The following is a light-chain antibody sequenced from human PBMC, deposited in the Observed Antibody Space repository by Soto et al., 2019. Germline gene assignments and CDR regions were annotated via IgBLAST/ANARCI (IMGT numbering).Light chain of an antibody. CDR1: QSITTW. V-gene: IGKV1-5*01. CDR2: DVS. CDR3: QQYGYSPTT. Sequence: DIQMTQSPSTVSAYVGDSVTITCRASQSITTWLAWYQQRPGKAPKLLIYDVSSLQSGVPSRFSGSGSGTEFTLTISSLQPDDFATYYCQQYGYSPTTFGPGTKVDIK. J-gene: IGKJ3*01.